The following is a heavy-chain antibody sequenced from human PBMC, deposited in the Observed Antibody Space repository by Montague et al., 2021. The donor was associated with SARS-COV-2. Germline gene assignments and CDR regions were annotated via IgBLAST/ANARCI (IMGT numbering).Heavy chain of an antibody. CDR3: VRYSGWFYFDF. D-gene: IGHD6-19*01. V-gene: IGHV6-1*01. J-gene: IGHJ4*02. CDR2: TYYRSKWYN. CDR1: GDSVSINSAT. Sequence: CAISGDSVSINSATWNWVRQSPSRGLEWLGRTYYRSKWYNDYAPXVRGRLTVNPDASKNEFSLEFNYVTPEDTAVYYCVRYSGWFYFDFWGQGTLVTVSS.